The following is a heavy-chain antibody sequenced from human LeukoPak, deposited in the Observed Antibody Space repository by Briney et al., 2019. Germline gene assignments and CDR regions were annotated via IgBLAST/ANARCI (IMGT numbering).Heavy chain of an antibody. CDR1: GFTVSSNY. CDR3: AREPPTGGSSGWYGDY. CDR2: IYSGGST. J-gene: IGHJ4*02. Sequence: GGSLRLSCAASGFTVSSNYMSWVRQAPGKGLEWVSVIYSGGSTYYADSVKGRFTISRDNSKNTLYLQMNSLRAEDTAVYYCAREPPTGGSSGWYGDYWGQGTLVTVSS. D-gene: IGHD6-19*01. V-gene: IGHV3-66*01.